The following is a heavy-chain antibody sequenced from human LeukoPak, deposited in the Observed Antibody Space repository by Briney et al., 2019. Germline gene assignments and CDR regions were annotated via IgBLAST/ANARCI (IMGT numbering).Heavy chain of an antibody. CDR3: ARDYYDSSGYYEQYAFDI. J-gene: IGHJ3*02. CDR1: GGSVSSGSYY. Sequence: SETLSLTCTVSGGSVSSGSYYWTWIRQPPGMGLEYIGYINYIGSTNYNPSLKSRVTISVDTSKNQFSLKLSSVTAADTAVYYCARDYYDSSGYYEQYAFDIWGQGTMVTVSS. V-gene: IGHV4-61*01. D-gene: IGHD3-22*01. CDR2: INYIGST.